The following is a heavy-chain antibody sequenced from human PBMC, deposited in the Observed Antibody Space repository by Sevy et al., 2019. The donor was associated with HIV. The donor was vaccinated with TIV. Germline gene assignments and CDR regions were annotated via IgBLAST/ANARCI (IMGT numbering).Heavy chain of an antibody. V-gene: IGHV4-39*01. CDR3: AAHEGVTISEARFDP. D-gene: IGHD1-1*01. CDR1: GGSLITTNYY. Sequence: SETLSLTCSVSGGSLITTNYYWAWLRQSPGKGLEWIASIYYRGSTYYNPSLKARVTVSVDTSRSQFSLILNSVTAADTSVYYCAAHEGVTISEARFDPWGQGTLVTVSS. J-gene: IGHJ5*02. CDR2: IYYRGST.